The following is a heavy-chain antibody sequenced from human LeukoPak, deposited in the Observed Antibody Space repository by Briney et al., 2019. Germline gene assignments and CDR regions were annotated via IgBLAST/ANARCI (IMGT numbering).Heavy chain of an antibody. Sequence: SETLSLTCTVAGGSISSGSYYWSWIRQPAGKGLEWIGRIYTSGSTNYNPSLKSRVTISVDTSKNQFSLKLSSVTAADTAVYYCARGSFARGVIPTDYWGQGTLVTVSS. CDR1: GGSISSGSYY. CDR2: IYTSGST. D-gene: IGHD3-10*01. CDR3: ARGSFARGVIPTDY. V-gene: IGHV4-61*02. J-gene: IGHJ4*02.